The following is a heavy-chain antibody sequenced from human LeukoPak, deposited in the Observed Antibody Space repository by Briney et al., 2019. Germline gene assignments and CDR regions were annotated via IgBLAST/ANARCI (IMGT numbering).Heavy chain of an antibody. D-gene: IGHD3-9*01. V-gene: IGHV3-48*02. Sequence: PGGSLRLSCAASGFTFSSYGMHWVRQAPGKGLEWIAYINHDAEMIFYPDFVKGRFTISRDNAKKSLYLQMNALRYEDTAIYYCARDHDWAFDLWGQGTLVTVSS. J-gene: IGHJ4*02. CDR3: ARDHDWAFDL. CDR1: GFTFSSYG. CDR2: INHDAEMI.